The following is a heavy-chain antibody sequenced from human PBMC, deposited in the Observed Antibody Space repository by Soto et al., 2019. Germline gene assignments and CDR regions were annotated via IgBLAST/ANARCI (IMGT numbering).Heavy chain of an antibody. J-gene: IGHJ4*02. V-gene: IGHV3-53*01. CDR1: GGSISSGGYY. D-gene: IGHD3-22*01. CDR3: VKWHTSNFDSLPFTGFDF. CDR2: VSGDGRT. Sequence: PSETLSLTCTVSGGSISSGGYYWGWIRQHPGKGLEWLSVVSGDGRTRYALSVTGRFTISRDNSKNTLYLQMRSVRAEDAAAYYCVKWHTSNFDSLPFTGFDFWGQGTQVTVSS.